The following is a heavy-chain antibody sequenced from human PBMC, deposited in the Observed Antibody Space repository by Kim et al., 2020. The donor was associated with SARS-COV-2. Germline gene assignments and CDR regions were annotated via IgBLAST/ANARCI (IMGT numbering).Heavy chain of an antibody. Sequence: ASVKVSCKASGYTFTHYFMHWVRQAPGQRLEWLGWIHGYNGNTHYSQKLQGRVAITSDTSASTVYLELSSLRSEDAALYYCARPFNYNDVLEYWGQGSLVTVSS. D-gene: IGHD1-20*01. CDR3: ARPFNYNDVLEY. J-gene: IGHJ4*02. CDR2: IHGYNGNT. CDR1: GYTFTHYF. V-gene: IGHV1-3*01.